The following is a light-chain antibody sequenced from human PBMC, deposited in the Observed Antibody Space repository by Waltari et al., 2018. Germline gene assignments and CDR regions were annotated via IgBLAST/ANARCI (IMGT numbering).Light chain of an antibody. J-gene: IGKJ1*01. V-gene: IGKV1-5*03. CDR3: QQYNTYPWT. CDR2: KAS. Sequence: DIQMTQSPSTLSASVGDRVTITCRASQSISIWVAWYQQKPGQAPKLLIYKASSLESGVPARFSGSGSGTEVSLTISSLQPDDFATYYCQQYNTYPWTFGQGTKVEIK. CDR1: QSISIW.